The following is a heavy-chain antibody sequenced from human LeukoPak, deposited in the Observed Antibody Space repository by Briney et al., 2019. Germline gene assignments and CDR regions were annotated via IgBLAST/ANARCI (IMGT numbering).Heavy chain of an antibody. V-gene: IGHV4-38-2*02. CDR2: IYHSGST. Sequence: PSETLSLTCTVSGYSISSGYYWGWIRQPPGKGLEWIGSIYHSGSTYYNPSLKSRVTISVDTSKNQFSLKLSSVTAADTAVYYCARLSGAAENIWGQGTMVTVSS. D-gene: IGHD6-13*01. J-gene: IGHJ3*02. CDR1: GYSISSGYY. CDR3: ARLSGAAENI.